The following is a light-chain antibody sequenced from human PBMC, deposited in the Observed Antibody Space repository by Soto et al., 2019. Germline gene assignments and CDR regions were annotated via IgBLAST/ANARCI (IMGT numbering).Light chain of an antibody. CDR2: DVS. CDR3: SSFTTSTSYV. J-gene: IGLJ1*01. V-gene: IGLV2-14*03. CDR1: SSDVGGYDY. Sequence: QSALTQPASASGSPGQSITISCTGTSSDVGGYDYVSWYQQHPGEVPKLMIFDVSDRPSGVSYRFSGSKSGNTASLTISGLQAEDEADYYCSSFTTSTSYVFGTGTKVTVL.